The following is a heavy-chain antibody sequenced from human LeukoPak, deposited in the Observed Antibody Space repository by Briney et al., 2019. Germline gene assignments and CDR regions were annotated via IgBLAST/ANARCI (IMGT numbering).Heavy chain of an antibody. CDR2: IYYSGST. CDR3: ARLRVAGTRYFDS. Sequence: PSETLSLTCTVSGGSISSYYWSWIRQPPGKGLEWIGYIYYSGSTNYNPSLKSRVTISVDTSKNQFSLKLSSVTAADTAVYYCARLRVAGTRYFDSWGQGTLVTVSS. CDR1: GGSISSYY. J-gene: IGHJ4*02. V-gene: IGHV4-59*01. D-gene: IGHD6-19*01.